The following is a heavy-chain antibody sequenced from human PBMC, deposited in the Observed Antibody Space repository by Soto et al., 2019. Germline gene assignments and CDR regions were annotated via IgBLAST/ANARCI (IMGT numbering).Heavy chain of an antibody. CDR1: GFVFSSCD. CDR2: ISNDGSNK. D-gene: IGHD3-3*01. Sequence: PGGSLRLSCAVSGFVFSSCDMHWVRQAPGKGLEWVAVISNDGSNKDYADSVKGRFTISRDNSKITLYLQMNGLRAEDTAVYYCAKGKTIFGVVVVSEYWGQGTLVTVSS. J-gene: IGHJ4*01. V-gene: IGHV3-30*18. CDR3: AKGKTIFGVVVVSEY.